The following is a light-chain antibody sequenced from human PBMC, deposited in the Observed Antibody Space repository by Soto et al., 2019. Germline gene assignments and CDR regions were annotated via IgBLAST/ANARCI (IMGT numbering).Light chain of an antibody. V-gene: IGKV1-39*01. J-gene: IGKJ1*01. CDR2: AAS. CDR1: QGIGND. Sequence: DIQMTQSPSSLSASVGDTVTIXXRASQGIGNDLGWYQQKPGKAPKLXXYAASNLQSGVPSRFSGSGSETDFTLTISSLQPEDFATYYCQHSYTTPPWTFGQGTKVDIK. CDR3: QHSYTTPPWT.